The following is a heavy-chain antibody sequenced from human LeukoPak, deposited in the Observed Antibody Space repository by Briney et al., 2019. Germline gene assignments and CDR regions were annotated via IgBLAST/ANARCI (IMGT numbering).Heavy chain of an antibody. CDR3: ARHMGLGYTYFYPYFDY. CDR1: GGSISSYY. Sequence: SETLSLTCTVSGGSISSYYWSWIRQPPGKGREWLGYIYYSGSTNYNPSLKSRVTISVDTSKNQFSLKLSSVTAADTAVYYCARHMGLGYTYFYPYFDYWGQGTLVTVSS. D-gene: IGHD1-1*01. J-gene: IGHJ4*01. V-gene: IGHV4-59*08. CDR2: IYYSGST.